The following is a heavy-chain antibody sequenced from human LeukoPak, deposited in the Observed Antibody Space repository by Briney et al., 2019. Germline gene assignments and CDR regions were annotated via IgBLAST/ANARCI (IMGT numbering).Heavy chain of an antibody. V-gene: IGHV1-8*01. CDR1: GYTFTSYD. CDR2: MNPNSGNT. J-gene: IGHJ3*02. Sequence: ASVKVSCKASGYTFTSYDINWVRQATGQGLEWMGWMNPNSGNTGYAQKFQGRVTITRNTSISTAYMELSSLRSEDTAVYYCARGRRLNDAFDIWGQGTMVTVSS. CDR3: ARGRRLNDAFDI.